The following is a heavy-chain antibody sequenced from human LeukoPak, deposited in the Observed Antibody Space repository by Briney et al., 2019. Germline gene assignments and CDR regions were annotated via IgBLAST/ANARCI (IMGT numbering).Heavy chain of an antibody. CDR2: IRPDNGNA. J-gene: IGHJ4*02. D-gene: IGHD3-22*01. CDR3: VREAYDSRDHFGGVWFFDY. V-gene: IGHV1-18*01. CDR1: RYRFTNYD. Sequence: ASVKVSCKASRYRFTNYDISWVRQDPGQGLVWMGWIRPDNGNANYAQELQGRVTFSTDTSTSTAYMELRSLRSDDAAVYYCVREAYDSRDHFGGVWFFDYWGQGTLVTVSS.